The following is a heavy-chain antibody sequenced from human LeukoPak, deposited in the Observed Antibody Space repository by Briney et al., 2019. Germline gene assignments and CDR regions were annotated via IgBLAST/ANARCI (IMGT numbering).Heavy chain of an antibody. CDR2: IIPIFGTA. V-gene: IGHV1-69*05. D-gene: IGHD6-13*01. Sequence: SVKVSCKASEGTFSSYAISWVRQAPGQGLEWMGGIIPIFGTANYAQKFQGRVTITTDESTSIAYMELSSPRSEDTAVYYCARAEGALGSSWPFDYWGQGTLVTVSS. J-gene: IGHJ4*02. CDR1: EGTFSSYA. CDR3: ARAEGALGSSWPFDY.